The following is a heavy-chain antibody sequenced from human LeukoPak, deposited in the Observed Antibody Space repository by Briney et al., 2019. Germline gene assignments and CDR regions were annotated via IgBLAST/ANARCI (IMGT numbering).Heavy chain of an antibody. J-gene: IGHJ4*02. CDR3: ARVGSYNGAYYDFWSGYYPQPFDY. Sequence: GGSLRLSCAASGFTFSSYSMNWVRQAPGKGLEWASSISSSSSYIYDADSVKGRFTISRDNAKNSLYLQMNSLRAEDTAVYYCARVGSYNGAYYDFWSGYYPQPFDYWGQGTLVTVSS. V-gene: IGHV3-21*01. CDR2: ISSSSSYI. D-gene: IGHD3-3*01. CDR1: GFTFSSYS.